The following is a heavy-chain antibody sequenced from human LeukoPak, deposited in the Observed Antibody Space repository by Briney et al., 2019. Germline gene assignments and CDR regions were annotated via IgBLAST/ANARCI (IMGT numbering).Heavy chain of an antibody. V-gene: IGHV1-8*01. J-gene: IGHJ4*02. Sequence: WASVKVSCKASGYTFTSYDINWVRQATGQGLEWMGWMNPNTGNTGYAQKFQGRVTMTRDTSIGTAYMELCSLRSEDTAVYYCARGVTPIQEYYFDYWGQGTLVTVSS. CDR2: MNPNTGNT. CDR3: ARGVTPIQEYYFDY. CDR1: GYTFTSYD. D-gene: IGHD1-14*01.